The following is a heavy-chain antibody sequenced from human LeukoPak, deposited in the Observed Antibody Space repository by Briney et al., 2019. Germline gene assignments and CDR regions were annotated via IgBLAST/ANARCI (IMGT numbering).Heavy chain of an antibody. CDR1: GGSFSGYY. Sequence: PWETLSLTCDVYGGSFSGYYWSWIRQPPGKGLEWIGEINDSGSTTYNPALKRRVTISVDTSKNQFSLKLSPVTAADTAVYYCARGRGKYWSSTSCYRSNWFDPWGQGTLVTVSS. J-gene: IGHJ5*02. V-gene: IGHV4-34*01. CDR3: ARGRGKYWSSTSCYRSNWFDP. CDR2: INDSGST. D-gene: IGHD2-2*01.